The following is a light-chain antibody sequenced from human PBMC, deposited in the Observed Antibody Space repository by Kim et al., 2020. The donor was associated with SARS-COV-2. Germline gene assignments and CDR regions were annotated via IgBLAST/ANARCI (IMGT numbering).Light chain of an antibody. V-gene: IGKV1-5*03. J-gene: IGKJ1*01. CDR1: QSINYW. Sequence: SASVGDRVTITCRASQSINYWLAWYQQKPGKAPKLLIYKASSLKSGVPSRFSGSGSGTDFTLTISSLQPDDFATYYCQQYSSYSTFGQGTKVDIK. CDR2: KAS. CDR3: QQYSSYST.